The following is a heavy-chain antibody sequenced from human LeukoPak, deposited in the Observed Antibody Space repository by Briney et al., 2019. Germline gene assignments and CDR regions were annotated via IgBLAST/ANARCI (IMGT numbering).Heavy chain of an antibody. CDR2: TYPGGSDT. Sequence: GESLKISCKGSGSIFTNYWIGWLRQMPGKGLQWMGITYPGGSDTRYSPSFQGQVTISADKSITTAYLQWTSLKASDSAMYYCARGSGAFSFFDSWGRGTLVTVSS. D-gene: IGHD3-10*01. V-gene: IGHV5-51*01. CDR1: GSIFTNYW. J-gene: IGHJ4*02. CDR3: ARGSGAFSFFDS.